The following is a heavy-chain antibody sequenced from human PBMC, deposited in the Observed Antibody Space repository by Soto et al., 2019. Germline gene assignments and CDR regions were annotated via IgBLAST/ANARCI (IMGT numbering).Heavy chain of an antibody. CDR3: ARSYIVGATDHFDY. V-gene: IGHV4-39*01. CDR1: GGSIRSSSYY. Sequence: SDTLSLTCTVSGGSIRSSSYYWGWIRQPPGKGLEWIGSIYYSGSTYYNPSLKSRVTISVDTSKNQFSLKLSSVTAADTAVYYCARSYIVGATDHFDYWGQGTLVTVSS. D-gene: IGHD1-26*01. CDR2: IYYSGST. J-gene: IGHJ4*02.